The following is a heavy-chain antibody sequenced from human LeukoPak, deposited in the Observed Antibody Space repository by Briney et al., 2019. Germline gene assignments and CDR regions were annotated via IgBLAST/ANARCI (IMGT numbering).Heavy chain of an antibody. J-gene: IGHJ4*02. D-gene: IGHD1-26*01. CDR1: GYTLTELS. CDR2: FDPEDAET. Sequence: ASVKVSCKVSGYTLTELSMHWVRQAPGKGLEWMGGFDPEDAETIYTQKFQGRVNMTEDTSTETAYMELSSLRSEHTAVYYCATGGGGSYSYWGQGTLVTVSS. V-gene: IGHV1-24*01. CDR3: ATGGGGSYSY.